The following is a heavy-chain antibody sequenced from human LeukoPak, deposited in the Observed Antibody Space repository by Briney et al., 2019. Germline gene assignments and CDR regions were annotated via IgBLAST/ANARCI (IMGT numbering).Heavy chain of an antibody. CDR2: VNSDGTST. J-gene: IGHJ4*02. CDR3: AGGGFSGFDH. V-gene: IGHV3-74*03. Sequence: GGSLRLSCADAQYTSSSFWMHWVRLVPGKGLAWGSRVNSDGTSTTYADSVKGRFTASRDNAQNTLYLQMDSLRVDDTAVYYCAGGGFSGFDHWGQRILVTVSS. D-gene: IGHD4-23*01. CDR1: QYTSSSFW.